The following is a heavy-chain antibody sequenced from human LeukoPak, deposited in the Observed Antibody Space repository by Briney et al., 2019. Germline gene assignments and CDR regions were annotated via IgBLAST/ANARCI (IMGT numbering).Heavy chain of an antibody. Sequence: SETLSLTCTVSGGSISSGGYYWSWIRQPPGKGLEWIGYIYHSGSTYYNPSLKSRVTISVDRSKNQFSLKLSSVTAADTAVYYCARGRITMVRGVPGWFDPWGQGTLVTVSS. J-gene: IGHJ5*02. D-gene: IGHD3-10*01. V-gene: IGHV4-30-2*01. CDR2: IYHSGST. CDR1: GGSISSGGYY. CDR3: ARGRITMVRGVPGWFDP.